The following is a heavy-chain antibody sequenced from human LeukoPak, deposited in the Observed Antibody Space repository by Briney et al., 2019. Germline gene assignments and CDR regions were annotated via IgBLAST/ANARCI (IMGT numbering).Heavy chain of an antibody. V-gene: IGHV3-23*01. CDR3: AKDLGGLYCSSTSCYSRVPRFCFDY. CDR1: GFTFSSYA. Sequence: GGSLRLSCAASGFTFSSYAMSWVRQAPGKGLEWVSAISGSGGSTYYADSVKGRFTISRDNSKNTLYLQMNSLRAEDTAVYYCAKDLGGLYCSSTSCYSRVPRFCFDYWGQGTLVTVSS. CDR2: ISGSGGST. J-gene: IGHJ4*02. D-gene: IGHD2-2*02.